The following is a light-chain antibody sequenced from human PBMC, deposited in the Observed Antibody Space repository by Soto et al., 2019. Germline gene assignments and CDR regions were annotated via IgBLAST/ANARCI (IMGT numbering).Light chain of an antibody. J-gene: IGKJ5*01. CDR2: AAS. CDR3: QHLDSYST. Sequence: DIQLTPSPSFLPHSEEHKLPITCRAIQGITGYLTWYQQKQGKAPKLLIYAASTLQSGLPSRFSGSGSGTEFTLTISSLQPEDFANYYCQHLDSYSTFGQGTRLEIK. CDR1: QGITGY. V-gene: IGKV1-9*01.